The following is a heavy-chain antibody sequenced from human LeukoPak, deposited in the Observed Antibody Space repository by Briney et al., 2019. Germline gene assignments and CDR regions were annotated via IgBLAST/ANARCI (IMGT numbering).Heavy chain of an antibody. CDR3: AKANGGNNARFDY. CDR2: IRFDGSDK. D-gene: IGHD4-23*01. J-gene: IGHJ4*02. CDR1: GFSFSIYG. V-gene: IGHV3-30*02. Sequence: GGSLRLSCVASGFSFSIYGMHWVRQAPGKGLEWLSFIRFDGSDKFYGDSVKGRFTISRDNSKNTLYLQMNSLRAEDTAVYYCAKANGGNNARFDYWGQGTLVTVSS.